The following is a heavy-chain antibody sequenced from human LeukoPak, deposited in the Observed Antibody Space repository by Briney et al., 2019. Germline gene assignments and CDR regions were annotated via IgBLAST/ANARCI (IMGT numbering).Heavy chain of an antibody. D-gene: IGHD3-22*01. J-gene: IGHJ3*02. CDR2: IYYSGST. CDR3: ARDVYYYDSSGSRAFDI. V-gene: IGHV4-39*07. CDR1: GGSFSSYY. Sequence: SETLSLTCAVYGGSFSSYYWGWIRQPPGKGLEWIGSIYYSGSTYYNPSLKSRVTISVDTSKNQFSLKLSSVTAADTAVYYCARDVYYYDSSGSRAFDIWGQGTMVTVSS.